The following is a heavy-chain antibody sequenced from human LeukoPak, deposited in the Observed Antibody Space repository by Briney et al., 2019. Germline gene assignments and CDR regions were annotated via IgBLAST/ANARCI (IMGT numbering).Heavy chain of an antibody. J-gene: IGHJ5*02. CDR2: ISSSSSYI. CDR1: GFTFSSYS. V-gene: IGHV3-21*01. Sequence: GGSLRLSCAASGFTFSSYSMNWVRQAPGKGLEWVSSISSSSSYIYYADSVKGRFTISRDNAKNSLYLQMNSLRAEDTAVYYCARDSSDFWSGYYTNWFDPWGQGTLVTVSS. CDR3: ARDSSDFWSGYYTNWFDP. D-gene: IGHD3-3*01.